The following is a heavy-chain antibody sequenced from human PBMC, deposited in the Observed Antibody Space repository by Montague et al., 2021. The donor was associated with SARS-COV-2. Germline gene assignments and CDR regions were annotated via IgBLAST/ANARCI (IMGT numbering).Heavy chain of an antibody. V-gene: IGHV4-39*01. CDR1: GDSISSATYY. J-gene: IGHJ3*02. Sequence: SETLSLTCTVSGDSISSATYYWGWIRQPPGKGLKWIGSIYYSGDTYYNPSLKTRVTISVDMSKNQFSLKVTSVTAPDTAVYYCAGSSRLLGDAFEIWGQGTMVTVSS. CDR3: AGSSRLLGDAFEI. D-gene: IGHD7-27*01. CDR2: IYYSGDT.